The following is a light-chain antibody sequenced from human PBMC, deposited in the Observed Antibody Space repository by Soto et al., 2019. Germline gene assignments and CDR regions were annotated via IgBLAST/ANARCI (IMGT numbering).Light chain of an antibody. Sequence: EIVLTQSPGTLSLSPGERATLSCRASESVPNSYLAWYQQKPGQAPRLLINGASSRATDTPDRFSGSGSGTDFTLIIDRLEPEDFALYFCLQYGSTPGTFGQGTKVDIK. CDR3: LQYGSTPGT. J-gene: IGKJ1*01. CDR1: ESVPNSY. V-gene: IGKV3-20*01. CDR2: GAS.